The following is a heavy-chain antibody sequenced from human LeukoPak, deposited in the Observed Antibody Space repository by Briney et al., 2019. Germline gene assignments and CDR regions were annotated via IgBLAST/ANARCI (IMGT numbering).Heavy chain of an antibody. J-gene: IGHJ4*02. CDR2: IYPGDSDT. D-gene: IGHD1-1*01. CDR3: ARSFAHVERYYFDY. Sequence: GESLKISCKGSGYSFISYWIGWVRQMPGKGLEWMGIIYPGDSDTTYSPSFQGQVTISADKSINTAYLQWRRLKASDTAMYYCARSFAHVERYYFDYWGQGTLVSVSS. CDR1: GYSFISYW. V-gene: IGHV5-51*01.